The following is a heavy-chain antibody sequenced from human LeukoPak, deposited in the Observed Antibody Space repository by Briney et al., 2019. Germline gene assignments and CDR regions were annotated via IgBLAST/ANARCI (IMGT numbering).Heavy chain of an antibody. D-gene: IGHD5-12*01. CDR2: ISGSGGST. Sequence: GGSLRLSCAASGFTFSDYYMSWIRQAPGKGLGWVSAISGSGGSTYYADSVKGRFTISRDNSKNTLYLQMNSLRPEDTAVYYCARELAGGYDSADYWGQGTLVTVSS. CDR1: GFTFSDYY. V-gene: IGHV3-23*01. J-gene: IGHJ4*02. CDR3: ARELAGGYDSADY.